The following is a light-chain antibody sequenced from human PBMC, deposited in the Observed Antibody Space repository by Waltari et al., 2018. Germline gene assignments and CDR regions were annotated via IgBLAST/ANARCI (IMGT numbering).Light chain of an antibody. CDR1: QSVRNNY. CDR2: HTS. V-gene: IGKV3-20*01. J-gene: IGKJ1*01. Sequence: IVFTQSPGTLSLSPGERATLSCRASQSVRNNYIAWYQQKPGQPPRLLIYHTSSGATGVPDRFSGSGSGTDFTLTIIKLEPEDSAVYYCQQYGASPETFGQGTKVEIK. CDR3: QQYGASPET.